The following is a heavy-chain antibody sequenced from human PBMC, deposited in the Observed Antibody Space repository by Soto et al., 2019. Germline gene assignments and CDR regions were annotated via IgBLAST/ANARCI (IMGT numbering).Heavy chain of an antibody. CDR1: GFTFSSYA. CDR2: ISGSGGST. CDR3: AKWTYSGWYAGHFDY. V-gene: IGHV3-23*01. J-gene: IGHJ4*02. Sequence: EVQLLESGGGLVQPGGSLRLYCAASGFTFSSYAMSWVRQAPGKGLEWVSAISGSGGSTYYADSVKGRFTISRDNSKNTLYLQMNSLRAEDTAVYYCAKWTYSGWYAGHFDYWGQGTLVTVSS. D-gene: IGHD6-19*01.